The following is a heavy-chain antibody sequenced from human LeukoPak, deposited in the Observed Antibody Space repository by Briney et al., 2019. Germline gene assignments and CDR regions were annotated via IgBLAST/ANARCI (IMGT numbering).Heavy chain of an antibody. CDR2: INHSGST. V-gene: IGHV4-34*01. D-gene: IGHD3-3*01. Sequence: SETLSLTCAVYGGSFSGYYWSWIRQPPGKGLEWIGEINHSGSTNYNPSLKSRVTISVDTSKNQFSLKLSSVTAAGTAVYYCARGQSNFWSGYPPHFDYWGQGTLVTVSS. CDR1: GGSFSGYY. J-gene: IGHJ4*02. CDR3: ARGQSNFWSGYPPHFDY.